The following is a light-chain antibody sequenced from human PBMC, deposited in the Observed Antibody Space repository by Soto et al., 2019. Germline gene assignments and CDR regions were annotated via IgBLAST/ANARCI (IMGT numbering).Light chain of an antibody. CDR1: QTVTNSF. CDR3: QQYSTLPHT. CDR2: GIS. Sequence: ENVLTQSPGTLSLSPGERATLSCGASQTVTNSFFAWYQQKPGQPPRLLIHGISSRATGITDRFSGSGSGTDFTLTISRLEPEDFVVYYCQQYSTLPHTFGRGTKLEV. J-gene: IGKJ2*01. V-gene: IGKV3-20*01.